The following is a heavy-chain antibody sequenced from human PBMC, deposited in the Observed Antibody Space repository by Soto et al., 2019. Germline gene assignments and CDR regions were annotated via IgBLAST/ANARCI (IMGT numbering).Heavy chain of an antibody. CDR3: ARNYDSSVGGMDV. D-gene: IGHD3-22*01. J-gene: IGHJ6*02. CDR2: IYHSGST. V-gene: IGHV4-4*02. CDR1: GGSISSSNW. Sequence: SETLSLTCAVSGGSISSSNWWSCVRQPPGKGLEWIGEIYHSGSTNYNPSLKSRVTISVDKSKNQFSLKLSSVTAADTAVYYCARNYDSSVGGMDVWGQGTTVTVSS.